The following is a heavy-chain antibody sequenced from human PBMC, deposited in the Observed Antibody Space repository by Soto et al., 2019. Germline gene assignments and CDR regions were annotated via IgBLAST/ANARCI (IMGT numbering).Heavy chain of an antibody. V-gene: IGHV3-30*18. CDR3: AKDRGYGSGSYPDY. D-gene: IGHD3-10*01. CDR1: GFTFRSYG. CDR2: ISYDGSHK. Sequence: QVQLVESGGGVVQPGRSLRLACAASGFTFRSYGMHWVRQAPGKGLEWVAVISYDGSHKYDADSVKGRLTISRDNSTTTLYLQMNSLRAEDTAVYYCAKDRGYGSGSYPDYWGQGTLVTVAS. J-gene: IGHJ4*02.